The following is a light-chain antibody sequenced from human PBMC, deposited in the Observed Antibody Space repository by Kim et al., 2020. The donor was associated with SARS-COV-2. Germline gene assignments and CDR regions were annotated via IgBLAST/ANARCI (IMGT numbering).Light chain of an antibody. CDR3: QQYGTSPWT. CDR2: DVS. J-gene: IGKJ1*01. CDR1: QSVRGSY. Sequence: EIVLTQSPGTLSLSPGERATLSCRASQSVRGSYLGWYQQKPGQVTRLLIFDVSKRVTGIPDRFSGSGSGTDFTLTISRLEPEDFAVYYCQQYGTSPWTFGPGTKV. V-gene: IGKV3-20*01.